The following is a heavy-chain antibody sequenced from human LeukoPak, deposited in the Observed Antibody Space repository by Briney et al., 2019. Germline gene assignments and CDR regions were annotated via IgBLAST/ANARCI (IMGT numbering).Heavy chain of an antibody. CDR3: ARENGQWLFPSGWFDP. J-gene: IGHJ5*02. CDR2: FYYSGNT. Sequence: PSETLSLTCTVSGGSISSSSYYWGWIRQPPGKGLEWIGYFYYSGNTNYNPSLKSRVTMSVDTSRNQFSLKLSSVTAADTAVYYCARENGQWLFPSGWFDPWGQGTLVTVSS. CDR1: GGSISSSSYY. V-gene: IGHV4-61*01. D-gene: IGHD6-19*01.